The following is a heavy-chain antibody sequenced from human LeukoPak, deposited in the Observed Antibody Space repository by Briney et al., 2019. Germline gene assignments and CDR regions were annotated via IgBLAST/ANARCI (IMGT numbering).Heavy chain of an antibody. CDR2: IRYYGSNK. D-gene: IGHD2-2*02. J-gene: IGHJ4*02. V-gene: IGHV3-30*02. CDR3: AKGYCSSTSCYTALGDY. CDR1: GFTFSSYV. Sequence: TGGSLRLSCAASGFTFSSYVMHWVRQAPGKGLEGVAFIRYYGSNKYYADSVKGRFTISRDNSKNTLYLQMNSLRAEDTAVYYCAKGYCSSTSCYTALGDYWGQGTLVTVSS.